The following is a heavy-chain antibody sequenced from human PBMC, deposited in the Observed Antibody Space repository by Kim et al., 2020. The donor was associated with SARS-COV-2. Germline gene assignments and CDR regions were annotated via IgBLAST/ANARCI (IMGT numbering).Heavy chain of an antibody. CDR1: GYSFMSYW. V-gene: IGHV5-51*01. D-gene: IGHD6-6*01. J-gene: IGHJ5*02. CDR3: ARQEYTSSSRLFEP. Sequence: GESLKISCKASGYSFMSYWIGWVRQMPGRGLEWMGVIYPGDASPKYSPSFQGQVTISVDKSINTVYLQWSSLTASDSAIYYCARQEYTSSSRLFEPQGQG. CDR2: IYPGDASP.